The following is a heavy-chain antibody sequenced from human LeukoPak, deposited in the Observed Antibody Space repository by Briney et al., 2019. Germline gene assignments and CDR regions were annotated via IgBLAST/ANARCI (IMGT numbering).Heavy chain of an antibody. J-gene: IGHJ3*02. V-gene: IGHV1-69*13. CDR1: GGTFSSYA. D-gene: IGHD1-26*01. Sequence: ASVKVSCKASGGTFSSYAISWVRQAPGQGLEWMGGIIPIFGTANYAQKFQGRVTITADESTSTAYMELSSLRSEDTAVYYCAREIVGARHAFDIWGQGTMVTVSS. CDR3: AREIVGARHAFDI. CDR2: IIPIFGTA.